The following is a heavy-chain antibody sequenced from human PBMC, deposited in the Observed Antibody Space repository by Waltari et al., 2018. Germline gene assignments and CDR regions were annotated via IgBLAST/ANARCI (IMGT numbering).Heavy chain of an antibody. CDR3: AREGGAARPGF. CDR1: GYSISSGYY. CDR2: IYHSGST. D-gene: IGHD6-6*01. Sequence: QVQLQESGPGLVKPSETLSLTCTVSGYSISSGYYWGWIRQPPGTGLEWIGSIYHSGSTYYNPSLKSRVTISVDTSKNQFSLKLSSVTAADTAVYYCAREGGAARPGFWGQGTLVTVSS. V-gene: IGHV4-38-2*02. J-gene: IGHJ4*02.